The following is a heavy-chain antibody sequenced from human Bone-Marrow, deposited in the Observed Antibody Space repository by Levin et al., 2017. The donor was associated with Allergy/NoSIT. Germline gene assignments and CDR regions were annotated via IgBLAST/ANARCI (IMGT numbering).Heavy chain of an antibody. Sequence: GESLKISCAASGFTFSDHYMDWVRQAPGKGLEWVGRIRSNANSYTTEYAASVKGRFTIPRDESKKSLYLQMNSLKTEDTAMYYCARRNSGSYHFDYWGQGTLVTVSS. CDR3: ARRNSGSYHFDY. CDR2: IRSNANSYTT. D-gene: IGHD1-26*01. CDR1: GFTFSDHY. J-gene: IGHJ4*02. V-gene: IGHV3-72*01.